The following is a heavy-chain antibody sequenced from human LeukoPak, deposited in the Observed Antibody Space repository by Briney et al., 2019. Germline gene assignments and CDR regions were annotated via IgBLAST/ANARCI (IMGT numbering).Heavy chain of an antibody. V-gene: IGHV4-59*12. CDR3: ARVAAMAQTSYYFDY. D-gene: IGHD5-18*01. Sequence: SETLSLTCTVSGGSISSYYWSWIRQPPGKGLEWIGYIYYSGSTNYNPSLKSRVTISVDTSKNQFSLKLSSVTAADTAVYYCARVAAMAQTSYYFDYWGQGTLVTVSS. CDR1: GGSISSYY. J-gene: IGHJ4*02. CDR2: IYYSGST.